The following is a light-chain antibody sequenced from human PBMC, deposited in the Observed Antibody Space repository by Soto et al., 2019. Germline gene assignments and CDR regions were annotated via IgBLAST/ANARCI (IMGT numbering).Light chain of an antibody. CDR1: SSDVGSYNL. CDR3: SSYAGSSTFPYV. CDR2: EVS. V-gene: IGLV2-23*02. Sequence: QSVLTQPASVSGSPGQSITISCTGTSSDVGSYNLVSWYQQHPGKAPKLMIYEVSKRPSGVSNRFSGSKSGNTASLTISGLQAEDESVYYSSSYAGSSTFPYVFRPGT. J-gene: IGLJ1*01.